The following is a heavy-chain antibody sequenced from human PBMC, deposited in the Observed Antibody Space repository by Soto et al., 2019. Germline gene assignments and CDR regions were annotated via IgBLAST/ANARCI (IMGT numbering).Heavy chain of an antibody. V-gene: IGHV3-23*01. Sequence: EVQLLESGGGLVQPGGSLRLSCAASGFTFSSYAMSWVRQAPGKGLEWVSAISGSGGSTYYADSVKGRFTISRDNSKNTLYLQMSSLRAEDTAVYYCAKHQAAVVVPAARSYYYYYGMDVWGQGTTVTVSS. CDR1: GFTFSSYA. D-gene: IGHD2-2*01. CDR2: ISGSGGST. J-gene: IGHJ6*02. CDR3: AKHQAAVVVPAARSYYYYYGMDV.